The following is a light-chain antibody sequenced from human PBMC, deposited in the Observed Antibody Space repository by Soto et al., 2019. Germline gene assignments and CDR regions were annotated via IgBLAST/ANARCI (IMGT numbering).Light chain of an antibody. V-gene: IGLV1-47*01. CDR1: SFIIGSNY. Sequence: QPVLTQPPSASGTPGQRVTISCSGSSFIIGSNYVYWYQQIPGTAPKLLIYRNNQRPSGVPDRFSGSKSGTSASLAISGLRSEDEADYYCAAWDDILSLWVFGGGTKLTVL. CDR3: AAWDDILSLWV. CDR2: RNN. J-gene: IGLJ3*02.